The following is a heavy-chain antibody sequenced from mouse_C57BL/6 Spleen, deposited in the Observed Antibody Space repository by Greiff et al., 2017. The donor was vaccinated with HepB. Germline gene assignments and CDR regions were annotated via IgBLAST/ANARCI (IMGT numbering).Heavy chain of an antibody. V-gene: IGHV5-17*01. CDR3: ARPDYYGSSYGYFDV. J-gene: IGHJ1*03. CDR2: ISSGSSTI. Sequence: ESGGGLVKPGGSLKLSCAASGFTFSDYGMHWVRQAPEKGLEWVAYISSGSSTIYYADTVKGRFTISRDNAKNTLFLQMTSLRSEDTAMYYCARPDYYGSSYGYFDVWGTGTTVTVSS. CDR1: GFTFSDYG. D-gene: IGHD1-1*01.